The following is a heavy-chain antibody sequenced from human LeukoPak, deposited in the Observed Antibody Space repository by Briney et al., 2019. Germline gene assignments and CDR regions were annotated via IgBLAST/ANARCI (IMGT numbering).Heavy chain of an antibody. CDR2: IYYSGST. CDR3: ARGPIFGVVTGYGMDV. D-gene: IGHD3-3*01. V-gene: IGHV4-31*03. J-gene: IGHJ6*02. Sequence: SQTLSLTCTVSGGSISSGGYYWSWIRQHPGKGLEWIGYIYYSGSTYYNPSLKSRVTISVDTSKNQFSLKLSSVTAADTAVYYCARGPIFGVVTGYGMDVWGQGTTVTVSS. CDR1: GGSISSGGYY.